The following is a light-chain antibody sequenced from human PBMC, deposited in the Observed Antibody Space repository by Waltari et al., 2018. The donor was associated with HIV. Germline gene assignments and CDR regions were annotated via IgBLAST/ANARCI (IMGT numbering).Light chain of an antibody. V-gene: IGKV1-5*03. J-gene: IGKJ2*02. CDR3: QHYDSYSCT. Sequence: DIQLTQSPSTLSASVGDRVTIPCRASQNVNKWLAWYQQKPGKAPTLLIYKASSLKSGVPSRFSGSGSGTEFTLTISSLQPDDCATYYCQHYDSYSCTFGQGTKVEIK. CDR1: QNVNKW. CDR2: KAS.